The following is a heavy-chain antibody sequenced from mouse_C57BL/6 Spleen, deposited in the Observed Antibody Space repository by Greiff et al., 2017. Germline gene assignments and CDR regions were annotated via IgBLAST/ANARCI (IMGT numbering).Heavy chain of an antibody. D-gene: IGHD2-1*01. CDR1: GYAFSSSW. CDR2: IYPGDGDT. Sequence: VQLQQSGPELVKPGASVKISCKASGYAFSSSWMNWVKQRPGQGLEWIGRIYPGDGDTNYNGKFKGKATLTADKSSSTAYMQLSSLTSADSAVYFCARGNYVYAMDYWGQGTSVTVSS. CDR3: ARGNYVYAMDY. V-gene: IGHV1-82*01. J-gene: IGHJ4*01.